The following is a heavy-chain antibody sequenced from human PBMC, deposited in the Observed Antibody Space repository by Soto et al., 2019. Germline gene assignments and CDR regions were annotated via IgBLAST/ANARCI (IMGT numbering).Heavy chain of an antibody. CDR2: MNHSGST. V-gene: IGHV4-34*01. Sequence: SETLSLTCAVYSGSFSGYFWGWIRQPPRKGLEWIGEMNHSGSTMYNPSLKSRFNISVDTSKNQFSLNVSSVTAADSAVYYCARGGYIYGYDYWGRGTLVTAPQ. D-gene: IGHD5-18*01. J-gene: IGHJ4*02. CDR1: SGSFSGYF. CDR3: ARGGYIYGYDY.